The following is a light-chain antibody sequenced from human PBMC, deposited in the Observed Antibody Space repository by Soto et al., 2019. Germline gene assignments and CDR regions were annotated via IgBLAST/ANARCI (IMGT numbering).Light chain of an antibody. CDR1: SSDVGGYNY. J-gene: IGLJ3*02. CDR2: EVS. Sequence: QSALTQPPSASGSLGQSVTISCTGTSSDVGGYNYVSWYQQHPGKAPKLMISEVSKRPSGVPDRFSGSKSGNTASLTVSGLQAEDEADYYCAAWDDSLSGWVFGGGTKLTVL. CDR3: AAWDDSLSGWV. V-gene: IGLV2-8*01.